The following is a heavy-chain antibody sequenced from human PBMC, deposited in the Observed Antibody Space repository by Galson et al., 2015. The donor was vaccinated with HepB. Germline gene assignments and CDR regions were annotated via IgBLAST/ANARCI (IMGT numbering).Heavy chain of an antibody. Sequence: SLRLSCAASGFTFSSYGMHWVRQAPGKGLEWVAVIWYDGSNKYYADSVKGRFTISRDNSKNTLYLQMNSLRAEDTAVYYCARGRGSYYPDAFDIWGQGTMVTVSS. V-gene: IGHV3-33*08. J-gene: IGHJ3*02. CDR3: ARGRGSYYPDAFDI. D-gene: IGHD1-26*01. CDR2: IWYDGSNK. CDR1: GFTFSSYG.